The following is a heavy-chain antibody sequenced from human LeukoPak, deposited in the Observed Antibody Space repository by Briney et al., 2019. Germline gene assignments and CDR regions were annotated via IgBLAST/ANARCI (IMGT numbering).Heavy chain of an antibody. CDR2: INHSGST. V-gene: IGHV4-34*01. CDR3: ARKGRDSGSYTYYFDY. Sequence: SETLSLTCAVYGGSFSGYYWSWIRQPPGKGLEWIGEINHSGSTNYNPSLRSRVTISVDTSKNQFSLKLSSVTAADTAVYYCARKGRDSGSYTYYFDYWGQGTLVTVSS. J-gene: IGHJ4*02. D-gene: IGHD1-26*01. CDR1: GGSFSGYY.